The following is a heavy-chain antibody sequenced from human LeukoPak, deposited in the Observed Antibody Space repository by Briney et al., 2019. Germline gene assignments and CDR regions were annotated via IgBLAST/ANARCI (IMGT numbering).Heavy chain of an antibody. CDR3: AGGGRWPYDY. Sequence: SETLSLTCAVYGGSFSGYYWSWLRQPPGKGREWIGEIYHSGSNNYHPSLKSPITIPVDTSKNQFSLKLSSVTAADTAVYYCAGGGRWPYDYWGQGTLVTVSS. D-gene: IGHD5-24*01. CDR1: GGSFSGYY. J-gene: IGHJ4*02. V-gene: IGHV4-34*01. CDR2: IYHSGSN.